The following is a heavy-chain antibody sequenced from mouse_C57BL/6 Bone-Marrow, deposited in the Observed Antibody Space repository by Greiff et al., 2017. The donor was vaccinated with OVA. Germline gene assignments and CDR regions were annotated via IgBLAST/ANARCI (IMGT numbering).Heavy chain of an antibody. D-gene: IGHD1-1*01. V-gene: IGHV1-59*01. J-gene: IGHJ1*03. CDR3: ANFITRYFDV. CDR2: IDPSDSYT. CDR1: GYTFTSYW. Sequence: QVQLQQPGAELVRPGPSVKLSCKASGYTFTSYWMHWVKQRPGQGLEWIGVIDPSDSYTNYNQKFKGKATLTVDTSSSTAYMQLSSLTSEDSAVYYCANFITRYFDVWGTGTTVTVSS.